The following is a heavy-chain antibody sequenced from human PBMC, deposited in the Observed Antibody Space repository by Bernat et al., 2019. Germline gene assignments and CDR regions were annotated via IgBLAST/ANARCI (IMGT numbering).Heavy chain of an antibody. J-gene: IGHJ6*02. CDR3: AKSWMAGDYCGLDV. D-gene: IGHD6-19*01. Sequence: QVQLVESGGGVVQPGRSLRLSCAASGFTFSSYGMHWVRQAPGKGLEWVAGISYEGSNKYYADTVKGRFTISRDNSKNTPYLEMNSLRAQDTAVYYCAKSWMAGDYCGLDVRGQGTTVTVSS. V-gene: IGHV3-30*18. CDR1: GFTFSSYG. CDR2: ISYEGSNK.